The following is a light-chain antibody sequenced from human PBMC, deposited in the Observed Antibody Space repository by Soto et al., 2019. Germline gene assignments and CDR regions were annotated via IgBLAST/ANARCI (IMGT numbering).Light chain of an antibody. CDR3: QQVNVYPST. CDR2: GAS. Sequence: RVMTQSPDTLSVSPGERATLSCRASETVRSNLAWYQQKPGQAPRLLIYGASTRATDMPGRFSGSGSGTEFTLTISSLQPEDFATYYCQQVNVYPSTFGGGTKVDIK. CDR1: ETVRSN. J-gene: IGKJ4*01. V-gene: IGKV3-15*01.